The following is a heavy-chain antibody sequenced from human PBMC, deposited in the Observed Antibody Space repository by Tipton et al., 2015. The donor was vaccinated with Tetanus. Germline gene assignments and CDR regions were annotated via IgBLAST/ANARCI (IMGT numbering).Heavy chain of an antibody. CDR2: VYSSGST. D-gene: IGHD3-10*01. CDR3: ARGTMVRGVIFLDY. Sequence: TLSLTCTVSGGSINPYYWSWIRQPPGKGLEWIGNVYSSGSTYYNPSLKGRVTISVDTSKNHFSLKLSSVTAADTAVYYCARGTMVRGVIFLDYWGQGTLVTVSS. J-gene: IGHJ4*02. CDR1: GGSINPYY. V-gene: IGHV4-59*12.